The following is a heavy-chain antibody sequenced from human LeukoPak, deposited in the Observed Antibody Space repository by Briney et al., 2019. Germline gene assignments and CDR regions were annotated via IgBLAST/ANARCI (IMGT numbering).Heavy chain of an antibody. CDR2: INPNCGGT. V-gene: IGHV1-2*02. J-gene: IGHJ4*02. Sequence: GASVKVSCKASGYTFTRYYMHWVRQAPGQGLEWMGWINPNCGGTNYAQKFQGRVTMTRDTSISTAYMELSRLRSDDTAVYYGARGERALPDYWGQGTLVTVSS. CDR3: ARGERALPDY. CDR1: GYTFTRYY.